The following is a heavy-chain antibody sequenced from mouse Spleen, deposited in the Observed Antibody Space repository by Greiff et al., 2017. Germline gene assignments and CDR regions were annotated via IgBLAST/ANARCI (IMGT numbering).Heavy chain of an antibody. CDR2: IRNKANGYTT. Sequence: VQLKESGGGLVQPGGSLSLSCAASGFTFTDYYMSWVRQPPGKALEWLGFIRNKANGYTTEYSASVKGRFTISRDNSQSILYLQMNALRAEDSATYYCARYGLLYAMDYWGQGTSVTVSS. CDR1: GFTFTDYY. V-gene: IGHV7-3*01. J-gene: IGHJ4*01. D-gene: IGHD1-1*01. CDR3: ARYGLLYAMDY.